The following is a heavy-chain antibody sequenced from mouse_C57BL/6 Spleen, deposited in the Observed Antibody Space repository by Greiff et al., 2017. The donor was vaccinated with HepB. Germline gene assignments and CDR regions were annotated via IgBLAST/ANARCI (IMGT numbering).Heavy chain of an antibody. CDR3: AKPYYGSTQAWFAY. Sequence: DVKLVESGGGLVKPGGSLKLSCAASGFTFSDYGMHWVRQAPEKGLEWVAYISSGSSTIYYADTVKGRFTISRDNAKNTLFLQMTSLRSEDTAMYYCAKPYYGSTQAWFAYWGQGTLVTVSA. V-gene: IGHV5-17*01. CDR2: ISSGSSTI. J-gene: IGHJ3*01. CDR1: GFTFSDYG. D-gene: IGHD1-1*01.